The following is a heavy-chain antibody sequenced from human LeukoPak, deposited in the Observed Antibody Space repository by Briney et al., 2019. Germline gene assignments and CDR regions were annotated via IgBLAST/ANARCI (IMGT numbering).Heavy chain of an antibody. J-gene: IGHJ4*02. CDR2: ISGSGGST. D-gene: IGHD1-26*01. V-gene: IGHV3-23*01. CDR3: AKKEGSYFALGH. Sequence: GGSLRLSCAASGFTFSSYAMNWVRQAPGKGLEWVSGISGSGGSTYYADSVKGRCTISRDNSKNTLDLQMNSLRAEDTAVYYCAKKEGSYFALGHWGQGTLVAVSS. CDR1: GFTFSSYA.